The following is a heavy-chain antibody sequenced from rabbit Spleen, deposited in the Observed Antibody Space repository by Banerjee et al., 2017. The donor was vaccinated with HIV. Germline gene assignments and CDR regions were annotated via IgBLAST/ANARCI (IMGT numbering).Heavy chain of an antibody. CDR2: IYTSNAGA. J-gene: IGHJ4*01. D-gene: IGHD2-1*01. Sequence: QSLEESGGDLVKPRASLTLTCTASGFSFSISYYMCWVRQAPGKGLELIACIYTSNAGAWYASWAKGRFTISKTSSTTVTLQMTSLTAADTATYFCARGPFDDYGDFILYYFNLWGPGTLVTVS. CDR3: ARGPFDDYGDFILYYFNL. V-gene: IGHV1S40*01. CDR1: GFSFSISYY.